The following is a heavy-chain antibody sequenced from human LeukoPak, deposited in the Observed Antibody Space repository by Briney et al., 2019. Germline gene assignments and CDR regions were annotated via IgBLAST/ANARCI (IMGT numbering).Heavy chain of an antibody. D-gene: IGHD4-11*01. V-gene: IGHV3-9*01. CDR3: AKRYSNYHYYMDV. CDR2: ISWNSGSI. Sequence: GGSLRLSCAASGFTFDDYAMHWVRQAPGKGLEWVSGISWNSGSIGYADSVKGRFTISRDNSKNTLYLQMNSLRAEDTAVYYCAKRYSNYHYYMDVWGKGTTVTVSS. J-gene: IGHJ6*03. CDR1: GFTFDDYA.